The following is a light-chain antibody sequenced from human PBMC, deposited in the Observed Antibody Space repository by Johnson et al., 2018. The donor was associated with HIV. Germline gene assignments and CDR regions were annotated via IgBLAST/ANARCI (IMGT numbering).Light chain of an antibody. J-gene: IGLJ1*01. V-gene: IGLV1-51*02. CDR2: ENN. Sequence: QSVLTQPPSVSAAPGQKVTISCSGSSSNIGNNYVSWYQQLPGTAPKLLIYENNKRPSGIPDRFSGSKSGTSATVGITGLQTGDEADYYCGTWDSSLSAGYVFGTGTKVTVL. CDR3: GTWDSSLSAGYV. CDR1: SSNIGNNY.